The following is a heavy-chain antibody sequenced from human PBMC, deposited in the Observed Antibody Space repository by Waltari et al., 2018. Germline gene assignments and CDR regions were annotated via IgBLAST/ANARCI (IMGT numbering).Heavy chain of an antibody. CDR1: GFTSSSYA. J-gene: IGHJ4*02. Sequence: QVQLVESGGGVVQTGRSLRLSCAASGFTSSSYALHWVRQAPGKGLEWVAVISYDGSNKYYADSVKGRFTISRDNSKNTLYLQMNSLRAEDTAVYYCARDQSFDYWGQGTLVTVSS. CDR3: ARDQSFDY. CDR2: ISYDGSNK. V-gene: IGHV3-30-3*01.